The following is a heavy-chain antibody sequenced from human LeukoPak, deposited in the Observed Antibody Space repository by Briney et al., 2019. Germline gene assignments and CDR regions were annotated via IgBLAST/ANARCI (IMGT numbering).Heavy chain of an antibody. V-gene: IGHV3-30*18. Sequence: GGSLRLSCAASGFTFSSYGMHWVRQAPGKGLEWVAVISYDGSNKYYADYVKGRFTISRDNSKNTLYLQMNSLRAEDTAVYYCAKGFLGGSGDWGQGTLVTVSS. CDR3: AKGFLGGSGD. CDR1: GFTFSSYG. D-gene: IGHD3-10*01. J-gene: IGHJ4*02. CDR2: ISYDGSNK.